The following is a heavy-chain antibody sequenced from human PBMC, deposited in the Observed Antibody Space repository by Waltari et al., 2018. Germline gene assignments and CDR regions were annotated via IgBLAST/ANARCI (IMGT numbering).Heavy chain of an antibody. J-gene: IGHJ4*02. V-gene: IGHV4-34*01. Sequence: QVQLQQWGAGLLKPSETLSLTCAVYGGSFSGYYWSWIRQPPGKGLEWIGEINHSGSTNYNPSLKSRVTISVDTAKNQFSMKLSSVTAADTAVYYCARRGHVLEHFDYWGQGTLVTVSS. CDR3: ARRGHVLEHFDY. D-gene: IGHD3-10*01. CDR1: GGSFSGYY. CDR2: INHSGST.